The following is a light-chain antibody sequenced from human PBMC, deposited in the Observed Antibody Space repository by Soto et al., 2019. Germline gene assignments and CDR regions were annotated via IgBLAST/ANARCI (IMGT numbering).Light chain of an antibody. CDR2: END. CDR3: GTWDSSLSIFV. V-gene: IGLV1-51*02. J-gene: IGLJ1*01. CDR1: SSNIGNYY. Sequence: QSLLTQPPSVSAAPGQKFTMSCSGFSSNIGNYYVSWHQQLPGTAPKLLIYENDKRPSGIPDRFSGSKSGTSATLGITGLQAGDEADYYCGTWDSSLSIFVFGTGTKVTGL.